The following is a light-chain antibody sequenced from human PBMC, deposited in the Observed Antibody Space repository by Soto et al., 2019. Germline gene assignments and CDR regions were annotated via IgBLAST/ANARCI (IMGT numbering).Light chain of an antibody. J-gene: IGKJ5*01. CDR2: AAS. CDR3: QQRNNWPPGIT. V-gene: IGKV1-27*01. CDR1: QGISNY. Sequence: DIQMTQSPSSLSASVGDRVTITCRASQGISNYLAWYQQKPGKVPKLLIYAASTLQSGVPSRFSGSGSGTDFTLTISSLEPEDFAVYYCQQRNNWPPGITFGQGTRLEIK.